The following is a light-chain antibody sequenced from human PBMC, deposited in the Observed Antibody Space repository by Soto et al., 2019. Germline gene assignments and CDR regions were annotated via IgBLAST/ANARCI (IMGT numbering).Light chain of an antibody. Sequence: EIVMTQSPATLSVSPGERATLSCRASQSVSSNFAWYQQKPDQAPRLLIYGASSRATGTPARFSGRGSGTDFTLIISRLEPEDFAVYYCQQFAGSFGGGTKVDIK. V-gene: IGKV3D-15*01. CDR1: QSVSSN. CDR3: QQFAGS. J-gene: IGKJ4*02. CDR2: GAS.